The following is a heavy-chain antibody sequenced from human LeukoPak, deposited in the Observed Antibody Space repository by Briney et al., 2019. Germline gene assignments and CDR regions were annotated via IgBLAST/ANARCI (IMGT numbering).Heavy chain of an antibody. Sequence: RAGGSLRLSCAASGFTFSSYHMNWVRQAPGKGLEWVSSISSSSMYVYYADSVKGRFTISRDNAKNSLYLQMNSLRAEDTAMYYCARTLGSSSWYYFDYWGQGTLVIVSS. J-gene: IGHJ4*02. D-gene: IGHD6-13*01. V-gene: IGHV3-21*01. CDR1: GFTFSSYH. CDR2: ISSSSMYV. CDR3: ARTLGSSSWYYFDY.